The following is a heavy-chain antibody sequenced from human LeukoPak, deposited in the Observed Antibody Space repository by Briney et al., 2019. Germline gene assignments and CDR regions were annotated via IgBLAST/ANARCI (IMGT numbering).Heavy chain of an antibody. J-gene: IGHJ5*02. Sequence: PSQTLSLTCTVSGGSISSGGYYWSWIRQHPGKGLEWNGYIYYSGSTYYNPSLKSRVTISVDTSKNQFSLKLSSVTAADTAVYYCARGPLAYCGGDCYNNWFDPWGQGTLVTVSS. D-gene: IGHD2-21*02. CDR2: IYYSGST. V-gene: IGHV4-31*03. CDR1: GGSISSGGYY. CDR3: ARGPLAYCGGDCYNNWFDP.